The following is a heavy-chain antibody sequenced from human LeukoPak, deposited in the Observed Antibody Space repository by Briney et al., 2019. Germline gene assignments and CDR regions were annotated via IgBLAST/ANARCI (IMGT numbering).Heavy chain of an antibody. Sequence: SVKVSCKTSGYTFTSYDINWVRQATGQGLEWMGGIIPIFGTANYAQKFQGRVTITADESTSTAYMELSSLRSEDTAVYYCARGGYSSPKYYYYMDVWGKGTTVTVSS. CDR2: IIPIFGTA. CDR1: GYTFTSYD. J-gene: IGHJ6*03. V-gene: IGHV1-69*13. CDR3: ARGGYSSPKYYYYMDV. D-gene: IGHD6-13*01.